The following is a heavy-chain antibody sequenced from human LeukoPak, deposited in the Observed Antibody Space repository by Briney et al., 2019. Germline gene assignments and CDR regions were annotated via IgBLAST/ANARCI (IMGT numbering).Heavy chain of an antibody. CDR2: INPNSGAT. J-gene: IGHJ3*02. Sequence: ASVKVSCKASGYTFTGYYMHWVRQAPGQGLEWMGWINPNSGATTYAQRSQDRVTMARDTSISTAYMELSRLRSDDTAVYYCARDYDFVNTNAFDIWGQGTMVTVSS. CDR1: GYTFTGYY. CDR3: ARDYDFVNTNAFDI. D-gene: IGHD3-3*01. V-gene: IGHV1-2*02.